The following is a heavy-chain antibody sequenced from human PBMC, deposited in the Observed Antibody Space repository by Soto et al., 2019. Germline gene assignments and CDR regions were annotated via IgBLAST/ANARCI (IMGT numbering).Heavy chain of an antibody. CDR1: GYTFTNYY. J-gene: IGHJ6*02. V-gene: IGHV1-46*01. CDR2: IHPLVGRT. Sequence: QVQLVQSGAEVKKPGASVKVSCRASGYTFTNYYMHWVRQAPGQGPEWMGIIHPLVGRTSYAKKFKGGATMTRHASTSTGLVELTAPRSDDTAVYSWVRDWLFMNDRPVQYYGVGVWGQATTVSVSS. D-gene: IGHD3-16*01. CDR3: VRDWLFMNDRPVQYYGVGV.